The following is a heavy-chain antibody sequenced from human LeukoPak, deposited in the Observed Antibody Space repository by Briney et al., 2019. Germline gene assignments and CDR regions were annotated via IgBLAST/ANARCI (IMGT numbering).Heavy chain of an antibody. J-gene: IGHJ4*02. CDR1: GFTFSSYE. D-gene: IGHD7-27*01. CDR3: AKGKQGTYDY. V-gene: IGHV3-48*03. Sequence: GGSLRLSCAASGFTFSSYEMNWVRQAPGKGLEWVSYISSSGSTIYYSDSVKGRFTISRDNAKNTLYLQVNSLRAEDTAIYYCAKGKQGTYDYWGQGTLVTVSS. CDR2: ISSSGSTI.